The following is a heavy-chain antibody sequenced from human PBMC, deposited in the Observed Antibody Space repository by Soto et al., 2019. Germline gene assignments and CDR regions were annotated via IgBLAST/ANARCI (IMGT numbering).Heavy chain of an antibody. CDR2: IRNKANSYSL. CDR1: GFIFSDHY. CDR3: ARVRLSGPPEGKVFDL. V-gene: IGHV3-72*01. D-gene: IGHD3-10*01. Sequence: GSLRLSCGASGFIFSDHYMDWVRPAPGKGLEWVGRIRNKANSYSLQYAASVKGRFIISRDDSQNSLYLQMNSLKTEDTAVYYCARVRLSGPPEGKVFDLWGQGTMVTVSS. J-gene: IGHJ3*01.